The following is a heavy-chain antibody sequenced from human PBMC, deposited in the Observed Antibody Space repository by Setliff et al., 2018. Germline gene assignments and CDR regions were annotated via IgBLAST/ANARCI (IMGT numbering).Heavy chain of an antibody. D-gene: IGHD3-10*01. CDR3: ARHLLVQGTYHFDY. CDR2: MHYSGST. Sequence: PSETLSLTCSVSGGSISSGSYYWGWIRQSPGKGLEWIGSMHYSGSTYYNPSLKGRVTLSVDTTKNQFSLKLTSMTAADTAVYFCARHLLVQGTYHFDYWGQGSPVTVSS. CDR1: GGSISSGSYY. V-gene: IGHV4-39*01. J-gene: IGHJ4*02.